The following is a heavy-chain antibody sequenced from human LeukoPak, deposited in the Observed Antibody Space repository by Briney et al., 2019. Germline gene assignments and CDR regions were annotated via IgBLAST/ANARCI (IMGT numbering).Heavy chain of an antibody. D-gene: IGHD5-18*01. CDR3: AKAGYSWNWFDP. J-gene: IGHJ5*02. V-gene: IGHV3-30-3*01. CDR2: ISYDGSNK. Sequence: GGSLRLSCAASGFTFSSYAMHWVRQAPGKGLEWVAVISYDGSNKYYADSVKGRFTISRDNSKNTLYLQMNSLRAEDTAVYYCAKAGYSWNWFDPWGQGTLVTVSS. CDR1: GFTFSSYA.